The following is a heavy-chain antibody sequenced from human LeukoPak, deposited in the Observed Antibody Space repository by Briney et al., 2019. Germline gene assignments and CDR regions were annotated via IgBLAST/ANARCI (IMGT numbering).Heavy chain of an antibody. J-gene: IGHJ6*02. V-gene: IGHV3-23*01. CDR3: AKRYDFWSGSFNYYNMDV. D-gene: IGHD3-3*01. CDR1: GFSFSSYA. CDR2: ISGSGGNA. Sequence: GGSLRLSCVGSGFSFSSYAMSWVRQASGKGLEWVSGISGSGGNAYYADSIKGRFTISRDNSKNTLYLQMNSLRAEDTAVYYCAKRYDFWSGSFNYYNMDVWGQGTTVTVSS.